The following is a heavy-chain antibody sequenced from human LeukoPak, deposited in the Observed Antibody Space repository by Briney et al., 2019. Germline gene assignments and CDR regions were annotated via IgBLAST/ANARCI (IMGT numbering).Heavy chain of an antibody. D-gene: IGHD2-2*01. CDR3: ARVSPSSTSYGMDV. V-gene: IGHV4-31*03. Sequence: SETLSLTCTVSGGSISSGGYYWSWIRQHPGKGLEWIGYIYYSGSTCYNPSLKSRVTISVDTSKNQFSLKLSSVTVTDTAVYYCARVSPSSTSYGMDVWGQGTTVTVSS. CDR1: GGSISSGGYY. CDR2: IYYSGST. J-gene: IGHJ6*02.